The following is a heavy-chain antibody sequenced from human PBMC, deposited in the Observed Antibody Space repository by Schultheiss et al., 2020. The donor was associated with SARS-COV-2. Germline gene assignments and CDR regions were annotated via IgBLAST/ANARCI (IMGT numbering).Heavy chain of an antibody. V-gene: IGHV3-9*01. CDR2: ISWNSGSI. J-gene: IGHJ6*02. CDR1: GFTFSTYA. Sequence: GGSLRLSCAASGFTFSTYAMHWVRQAPGKGLEWVSGISWNSGSIGYADSVKGRFTISRDNAKNSLYLQMNSLRAEDTALYYCAKDLGGEYYYGMDVWGQGTTVTVSS. D-gene: IGHD3-16*01. CDR3: AKDLGGEYYYGMDV.